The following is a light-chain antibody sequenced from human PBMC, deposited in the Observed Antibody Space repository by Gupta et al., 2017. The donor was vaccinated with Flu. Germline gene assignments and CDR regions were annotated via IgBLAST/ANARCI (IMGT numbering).Light chain of an antibody. CDR3: ETWDTNTRV. J-gene: IGLJ3*02. CDR1: SVHSTYI. V-gene: IGLV4-60*03. CDR2: LEGSGSY. Sequence: GSSVKLTCTLSSVHSTYIIAWHQQQPGKAPRYLMKLEGSGSYNKGSGVPDRFSGSSSGADRYLTISNLQSEDEADYYCETWDTNTRVFGGGTMLTVL.